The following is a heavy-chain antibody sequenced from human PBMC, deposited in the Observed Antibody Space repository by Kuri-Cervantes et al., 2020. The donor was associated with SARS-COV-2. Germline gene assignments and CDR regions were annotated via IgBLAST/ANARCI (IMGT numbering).Heavy chain of an antibody. CDR1: GFTFSSYA. D-gene: IGHD6-6*01. J-gene: IGHJ4*02. CDR2: NSGSGDST. Sequence: GGSLRLSCAASGFTFSSYAMSWVRQAPGKGLEWVSVNSGSGDSTYYSDSVKGRFTISRDNSKNTLYLQMNSLRAEDTAVYYCAKGLLSSSSVYWGQGTLVTVSS. V-gene: IGHV3-23*01. CDR3: AKGLLSSSSVY.